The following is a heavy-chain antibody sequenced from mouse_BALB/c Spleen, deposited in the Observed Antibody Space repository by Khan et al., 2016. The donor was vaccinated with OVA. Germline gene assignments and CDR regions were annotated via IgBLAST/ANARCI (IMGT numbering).Heavy chain of an antibody. V-gene: IGHV1-4*01. CDR3: VREGAYYRSDGWFAY. J-gene: IGHJ3*01. CDR2: INPTNIYP. CDR1: AYTFITYT. D-gene: IGHD2-14*01. Sequence: QVQLKESGAELPRPGASVKLSCKVSAYTFITYTMHWVRQSPGRPLEWIGNINPTNIYPNYNQNFKDKAALIVDKSSSTAYMQLSSLTSEDSAVYYCVREGAYYRSDGWFAYWGQGTLVTVSA.